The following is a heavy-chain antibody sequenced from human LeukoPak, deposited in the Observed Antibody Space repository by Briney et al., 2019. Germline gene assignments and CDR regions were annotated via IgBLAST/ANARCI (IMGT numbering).Heavy chain of an antibody. CDR3: AREIQLWSLHYFDY. D-gene: IGHD5-18*01. V-gene: IGHV1-2*02. CDR2: INPNSGGT. CDR1: GYTFTGYY. Sequence: ASVKVSCKASGYTFTGYYMHWVRQAPGQGLEWMGWINPNSGGTNYAQKFQGRVTMTRDMSTSTVYMELSSLRSEDTAVYYCAREIQLWSLHYFDYWGQGTLVTVSS. J-gene: IGHJ4*02.